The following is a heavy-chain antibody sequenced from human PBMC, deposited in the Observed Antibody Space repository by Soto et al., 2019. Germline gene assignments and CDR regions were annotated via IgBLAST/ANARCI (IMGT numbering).Heavy chain of an antibody. CDR3: ARDLGDYSDYYYGMDV. Sequence: GGSLRLSCAASGFTFSSYSMSWVRQAPGKGLEWVSYISSSSSTIYYADSVKGRFTISRDNAKNSLYLQMNSLRDEDTAVYYCARDLGDYSDYYYGMDVWGQGTTVTVSS. CDR2: ISSSSSTI. J-gene: IGHJ6*02. D-gene: IGHD4-4*01. CDR1: GFTFSSYS. V-gene: IGHV3-48*02.